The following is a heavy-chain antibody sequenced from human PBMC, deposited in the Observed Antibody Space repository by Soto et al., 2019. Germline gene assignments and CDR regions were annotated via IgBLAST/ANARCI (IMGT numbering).Heavy chain of an antibody. J-gene: IGHJ6*02. D-gene: IGHD3-10*01. CDR1: GYSISSGYY. Sequence: SETQSLTCAVSGYSISSGYYWGCIRQPPGKGLEWIGYIYYSGSTNYNPSLKSRVTISVDTSKNQFSLKLSSVTAADTAVYYCARDNGSGSYYNHYYYYGMDVWGQGTTVTVSS. V-gene: IGHV4-38-2*02. CDR2: IYYSGST. CDR3: ARDNGSGSYYNHYYYYGMDV.